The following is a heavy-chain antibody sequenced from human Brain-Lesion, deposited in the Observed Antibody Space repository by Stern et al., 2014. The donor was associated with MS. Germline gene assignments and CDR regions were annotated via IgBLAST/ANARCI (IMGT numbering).Heavy chain of an antibody. CDR2: IFNSGSP. D-gene: IGHD2-2*01. Sequence: VQLVESGPGLVKPSQTLSLSCTVSGGSIRSGGYYWSWIRQPAGKGLEWIGRIFNSGSPSSTPPLKSRAPIPIDPPKNQFSRGLNPMTAADTAVYYCARGRVVPGFQYYATDVWGQGTTVIVSS. CDR3: ARGRVVPGFQYYATDV. CDR1: GGSIRSGGYY. J-gene: IGHJ6*02. V-gene: IGHV4-61*02.